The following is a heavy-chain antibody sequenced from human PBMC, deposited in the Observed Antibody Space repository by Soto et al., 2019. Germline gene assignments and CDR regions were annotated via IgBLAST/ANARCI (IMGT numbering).Heavy chain of an antibody. CDR1: GGSVNSDNYY. CDR3: ARDIRGFSRALDY. Sequence: SETLSLTWNVSGGSVNSDNYYWTWVRQPPGKGLEWIGNIHNSGTTNYNPSLQNRVTISMDTSKNQYSLKLTSVTAADAALYYCARDIRGFSRALDYWGRGTPVTVS. J-gene: IGHJ4*02. D-gene: IGHD5-18*01. V-gene: IGHV4-61*01. CDR2: IHNSGTT.